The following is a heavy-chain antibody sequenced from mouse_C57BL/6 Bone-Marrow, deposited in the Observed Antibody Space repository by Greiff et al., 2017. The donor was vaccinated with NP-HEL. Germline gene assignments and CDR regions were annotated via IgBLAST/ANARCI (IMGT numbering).Heavy chain of an antibody. CDR2: ISPEYGHT. CDR3: PDDGYHRY. V-gene: IGHV1-79*01. J-gene: IGHJ2*01. Sequence: QVPLKQSGAELVKPGASVQLSCKASGSTFTNYIINCVKEGPGHGLAWIGWISPEYGHTYYTQKFKGKATFTADTSSSTAYMELSSLTSEDSAVYFPPDDGYHRYWGQGTTLTVSS. D-gene: IGHD2-3*01. CDR1: GSTFTNYI.